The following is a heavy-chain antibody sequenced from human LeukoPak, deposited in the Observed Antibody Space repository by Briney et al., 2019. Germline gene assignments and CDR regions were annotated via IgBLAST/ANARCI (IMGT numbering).Heavy chain of an antibody. CDR3: ARRVGRYFGERAYYYNYMDV. CDR2: INHSGST. V-gene: IGHV4-34*01. J-gene: IGHJ6*03. Sequence: SETLSLTCAVYGGSFSGYYWSWIRQPPGKGLEWIGEINHSGSTKYNPSLKSRVTISVDTSKKQFSLKLSSVTAADTAVYYCARRVGRYFGERAYYYNYMDVWGKGTTVTISS. D-gene: IGHD3-10*01. CDR1: GGSFSGYY.